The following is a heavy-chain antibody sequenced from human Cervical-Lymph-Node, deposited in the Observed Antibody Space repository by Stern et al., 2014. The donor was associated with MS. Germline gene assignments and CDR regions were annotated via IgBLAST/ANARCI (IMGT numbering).Heavy chain of an antibody. Sequence: VQLQESGPGLVKPSETLSLTCSVSGDSISSSTHSWAWIRQSPGKGLEWIANINNSGYTYYNPSLRSRVTISVDTSKTQVYLNVTSVTAADTAVYYCARQSRTVLDPWGQGTLVTVSS. D-gene: IGHD4-11*01. CDR2: INNSGYT. CDR1: GDSISSSTHS. CDR3: ARQSRTVLDP. J-gene: IGHJ5*02. V-gene: IGHV4-39*01.